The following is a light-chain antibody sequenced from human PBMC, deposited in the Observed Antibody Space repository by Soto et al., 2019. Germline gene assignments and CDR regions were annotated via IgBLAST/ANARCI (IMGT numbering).Light chain of an antibody. V-gene: IGKV3-20*01. CDR1: QSVANNH. CDR2: AAS. CDR3: HHYGRSPIFT. Sequence: EVVLTQSPGTLSLSAGERATLSCRASQSVANNHLAWYQQRPGQALRLLIYAASTRAAGIPDRFSGSGSGTDFTLTISRLEPEDFGVFFCHHYGRSPIFTFGHGTTVDMK. J-gene: IGKJ3*01.